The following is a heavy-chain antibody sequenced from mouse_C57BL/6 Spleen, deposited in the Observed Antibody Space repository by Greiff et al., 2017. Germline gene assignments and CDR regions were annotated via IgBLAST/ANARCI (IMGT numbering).Heavy chain of an antibody. CDR2: IYPGDGDT. CDR1: GYAFSSYW. CDR3: ARRGYSNYVGGFDY. Sequence: VKLVESGAELVKPGASVKISCKASGYAFSSYWMNWVKQRPGKGLEWIGQIYPGDGDTNYNGKFKGKATLTADKSSSTAYMQLSSLTSEDSAVYFCARRGYSNYVGGFDYWGQGTTLTVSS. D-gene: IGHD2-5*01. V-gene: IGHV1-80*01. J-gene: IGHJ2*01.